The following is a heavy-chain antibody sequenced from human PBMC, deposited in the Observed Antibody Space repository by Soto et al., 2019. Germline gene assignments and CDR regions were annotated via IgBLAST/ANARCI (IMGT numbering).Heavy chain of an antibody. D-gene: IGHD2-2*02. V-gene: IGHV1-69*01. CDR2: IIPIFGTA. Sequence: QVPLVQSGAEVKKPGSSVKVSCKASGGTFSSYAISWVRQAPGQGLEWMGGIIPIFGTANYAQKFQGRVTITADESTSTAYMELSSLRSEDTAVYYCARGGSSTSCYSCPYYYYGMDVWGQGTTVTVSS. CDR3: ARGGSSTSCYSCPYYYYGMDV. J-gene: IGHJ6*02. CDR1: GGTFSSYA.